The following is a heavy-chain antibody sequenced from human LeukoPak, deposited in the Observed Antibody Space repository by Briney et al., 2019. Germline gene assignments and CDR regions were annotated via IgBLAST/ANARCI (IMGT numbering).Heavy chain of an antibody. V-gene: IGHV1-46*01. CDR3: ARDVRYDILTGYPDHDAFDF. CDR2: INPSGGST. Sequence: ASVKVSCKASGYTFTSYYMHWVRQAPGQGLEWMGIINPSGGSTSYAQKFQGRVTMTSDTSTSTVYMELSSLRSEDTAVYYCARDVRYDILTGYPDHDAFDFWGQGTMVTVSS. J-gene: IGHJ3*01. CDR1: GYTFTSYY. D-gene: IGHD3-9*01.